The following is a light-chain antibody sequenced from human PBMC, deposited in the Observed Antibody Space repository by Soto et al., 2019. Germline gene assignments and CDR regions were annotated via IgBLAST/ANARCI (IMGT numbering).Light chain of an antibody. V-gene: IGLV1-44*01. CDR2: SNN. CDR3: AAWDDSRNGVV. J-gene: IGLJ2*01. Sequence: QSLLTQPPSASGTPGQRVTISCSGSSSNIGSNTVNWYQQLPGTAPKLLIYSNNQRPSGVPDRFSGSKSGTSASLAISVLQSDDEADYYCAAWDDSRNGVVFGGGTQLTVL. CDR1: SSNIGSNT.